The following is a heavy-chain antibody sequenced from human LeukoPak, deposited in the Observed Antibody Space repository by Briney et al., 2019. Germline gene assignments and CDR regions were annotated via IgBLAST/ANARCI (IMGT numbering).Heavy chain of an antibody. CDR1: GFTFSTYW. CDR3: AREGLARGYVFDY. J-gene: IGHJ4*02. V-gene: IGHV3-7*01. CDR2: IKQDGSEK. Sequence: QPGGSLRLSCAASGFTFSTYWMSWVRQAPGKGLEWVANIKQDGSEKYYLDSVKGRFTISRDKAKSSLYLQMNSLRAEDTAVYFCAREGLARGYVFDYWGQGTLVTVSS. D-gene: IGHD5-12*01.